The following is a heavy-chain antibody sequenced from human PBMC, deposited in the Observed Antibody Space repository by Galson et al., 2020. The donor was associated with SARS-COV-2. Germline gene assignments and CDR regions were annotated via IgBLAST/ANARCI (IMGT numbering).Heavy chain of an antibody. J-gene: IGHJ4*02. D-gene: IGHD4-4*01. CDR1: GYTFTSYY. Sequence: ASVKVSCKASGYTFTSYYIHWVRQAPGQGLEWMGIINPSGGGTTYAQKFQGRVTMTRDTSTSTVYMELSSLRSEDTAVYFFARDSQGGNDYNYLLFWGQGTLVTVSS. V-gene: IGHV1-46*01. CDR2: INPSGGGT. CDR3: ARDSQGGNDYNYLLF.